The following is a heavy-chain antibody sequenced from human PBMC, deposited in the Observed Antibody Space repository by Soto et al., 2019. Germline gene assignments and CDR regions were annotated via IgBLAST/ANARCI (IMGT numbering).Heavy chain of an antibody. CDR1: GCTFSSYS. V-gene: IGHV3-21*01. CDR3: ALEGLLWFGEFSAGMDV. J-gene: IGHJ6*02. D-gene: IGHD3-10*01. Sequence: GGSLILSWASSGCTFSSYSMNLGRQAPGKGLEWVSSISSSSSYMYYSDSVKGRFTISRDNAKNSLYLQMNSLRAEDTAVYYCALEGLLWFGEFSAGMDVWGQGTTVTVSS. CDR2: ISSSSSYM.